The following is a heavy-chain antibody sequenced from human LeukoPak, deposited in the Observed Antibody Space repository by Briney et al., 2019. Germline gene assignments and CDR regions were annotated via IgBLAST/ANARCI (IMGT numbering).Heavy chain of an antibody. Sequence: PGGSRRLSCAASGFTFSSYGMHWVRQAPGKGLEWVAVIWYDGSNKYYADSVKGRFTISRDNSKNTLYLQMSSLRAEDTAVYYCARDKWELYAFDIWGQGTMVTVSS. V-gene: IGHV3-33*01. CDR3: ARDKWELYAFDI. J-gene: IGHJ3*02. D-gene: IGHD1-26*01. CDR1: GFTFSSYG. CDR2: IWYDGSNK.